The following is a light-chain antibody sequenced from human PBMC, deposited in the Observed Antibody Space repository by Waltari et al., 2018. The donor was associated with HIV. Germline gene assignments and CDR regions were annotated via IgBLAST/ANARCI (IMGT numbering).Light chain of an antibody. J-gene: IGLJ1*01. CDR2: DVS. CDR1: SSDVGGYNY. Sequence: ALTQPASVSGSPGQSITISCTGTSSDVGGYNYVSWYQQHPGKAPKLMIYDVSNRPSGVSNRFSGSKSGNTASLTISGLQAEDEADYYCSSYTSSSTLVFGTGTKVTVL. CDR3: SSYTSSSTLV. V-gene: IGLV2-14*03.